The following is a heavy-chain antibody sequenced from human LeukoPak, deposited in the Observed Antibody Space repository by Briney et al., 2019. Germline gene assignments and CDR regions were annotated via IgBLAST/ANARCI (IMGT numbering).Heavy chain of an antibody. D-gene: IGHD3-16*01. CDR2: MNPNSGNT. CDR1: GYTFTGHG. Sequence: ASVKVSCKPSGYTFTGHGITRVPQAPGQGREGMRWMNPNSGNTGYAQKFQGRVTMNRNTSISTAYMELSSLRSEDTAVYYCARGLGGYYYMDVWGKGTTVTISS. J-gene: IGHJ6*03. V-gene: IGHV1-8*01. CDR3: ARGLGGYYYMDV.